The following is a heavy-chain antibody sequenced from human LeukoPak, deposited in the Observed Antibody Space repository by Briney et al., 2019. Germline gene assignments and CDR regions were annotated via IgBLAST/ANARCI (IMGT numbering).Heavy chain of an antibody. CDR2: IRMRAYGGTT. CDR3: SRVIIYDGSLSWFDS. Sequence: GGSLRLACTVSGFRFGDYPMTCARQAPGKGLEWVGLIRMRAYGGTTEYAAAVKGRFSISRDDSKNIAYLQMNRLKIEGTALYYCSRVIIYDGSLSWFDSWGQGTLVTVSS. J-gene: IGHJ5*01. CDR1: GFRFGDYP. D-gene: IGHD3-10*01. V-gene: IGHV3-49*04.